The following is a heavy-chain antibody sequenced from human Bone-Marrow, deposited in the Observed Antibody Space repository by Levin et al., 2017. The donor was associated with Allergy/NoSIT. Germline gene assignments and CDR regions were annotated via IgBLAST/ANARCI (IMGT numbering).Heavy chain of an antibody. CDR1: GFTFSSYA. V-gene: IGHV3-23*01. Sequence: GGSLRLSCAASGFTFSSYAMSWVRQAPGKGLEWVSAISGSGGSTYYADSVKGRFTISRDNSKNTLYLQMNSLRAEDTAVYYCAKDGTPEYYDFWSGYPRGGMDVWGQGTTVTVSS. J-gene: IGHJ6*02. CDR3: AKDGTPEYYDFWSGYPRGGMDV. CDR2: ISGSGGST. D-gene: IGHD3-3*01.